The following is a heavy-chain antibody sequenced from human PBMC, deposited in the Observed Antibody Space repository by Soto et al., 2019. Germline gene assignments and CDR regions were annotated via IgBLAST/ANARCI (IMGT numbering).Heavy chain of an antibody. CDR2: VTDSGGKT. D-gene: IGHD1-26*01. V-gene: IGHV3-23*01. CDR1: GFTFTTYA. Sequence: DVQLLESGGGLVQPGGSLRLSCAASGFTFTTYAMSWVRQAPGKGLEWVSGVTDSGGKTYYADSVKGRFTISRDNSKNTLYLQMNSLTAEDTAVYYCAKGFIVAATTPEFDYWGQGTLVTVS. J-gene: IGHJ4*02. CDR3: AKGFIVAATTPEFDY.